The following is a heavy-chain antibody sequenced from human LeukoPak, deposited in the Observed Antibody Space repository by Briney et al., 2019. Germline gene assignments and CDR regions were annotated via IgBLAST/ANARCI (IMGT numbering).Heavy chain of an antibody. D-gene: IGHD3-9*01. Sequence: GGSLRLSCAASGFTFSSFALSWVRQAPGKGLEWVSFMSGTGDNIYYAASVKGRFTISRDNSKNTLYLQMNSLRAEGTAVYFCAKGNILTGDLYDNWGQGTLVTVSS. CDR1: GFTFSSFA. CDR2: MSGTGDNI. CDR3: AKGNILTGDLYDN. V-gene: IGHV3-23*01. J-gene: IGHJ4*02.